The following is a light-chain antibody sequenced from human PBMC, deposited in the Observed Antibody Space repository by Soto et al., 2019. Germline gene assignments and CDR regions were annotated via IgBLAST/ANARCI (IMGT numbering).Light chain of an antibody. CDR1: SSDVGASNY. CDR2: AVS. Sequence: QSALTQPPSASGSPGQSVTISCTGTSSDVGASNYVSWYQQHPGKAPKLMIFAVSKRPSGVPDRFSGSKSGNTASLTVSGLQAEDAADYYCSSNAGSNNFVFGCGTKLTVL. V-gene: IGLV2-8*01. J-gene: IGLJ1*01. CDR3: SSNAGSNNFV.